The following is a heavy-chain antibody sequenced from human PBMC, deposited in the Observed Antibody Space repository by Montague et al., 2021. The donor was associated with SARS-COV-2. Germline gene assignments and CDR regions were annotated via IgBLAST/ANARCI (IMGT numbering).Heavy chain of an antibody. D-gene: IGHD3-9*01. CDR1: GFSLSTSGMC. J-gene: IGHJ4*02. CDR2: IDWDDDK. CDR3: ARTYYDILPNLYYFDY. Sequence: PALVKPTQTLTLTCTFSGFSLSTSGMCVSWIRQPSGKALEWLALIDWDDDKYYSTSLKTRLTISKDTSKNQVVLTMTNMDPVDTATYYCARTYYDILPNLYYFDYWGQGTLVTVSS. V-gene: IGHV2-70*01.